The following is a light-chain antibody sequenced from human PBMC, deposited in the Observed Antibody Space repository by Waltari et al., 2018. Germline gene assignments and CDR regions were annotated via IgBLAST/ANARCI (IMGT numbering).Light chain of an antibody. Sequence: RASQSVTSISLAWYQQKPGQAPRLLIYSTSSRATGFSDRFSGSGSGTDFTLTINRLEPEDSAVYHCQQYDGSAVTFGGGTRVEIK. CDR3: QQYDGSAVT. J-gene: IGKJ4*01. V-gene: IGKV3-20*01. CDR1: QSVTSIS. CDR2: STS.